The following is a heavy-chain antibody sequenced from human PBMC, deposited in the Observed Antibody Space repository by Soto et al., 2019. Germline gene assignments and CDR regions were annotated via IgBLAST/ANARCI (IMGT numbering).Heavy chain of an antibody. D-gene: IGHD2-2*01. CDR1: GGSFSGYY. CDR3: ARHCSSTSCYALFDY. Sequence: QVQLQQWGAGLLKPSETLSLTCAVYGGSFSGYYWSWIRQPPGKGLEWIGEINHSGSTNYNPSLKSRVTLSVDTSKNQFSLKLSSVTAADTAVYYCARHCSSTSCYALFDYWGQGTLVTVSS. CDR2: INHSGST. J-gene: IGHJ4*02. V-gene: IGHV4-34*01.